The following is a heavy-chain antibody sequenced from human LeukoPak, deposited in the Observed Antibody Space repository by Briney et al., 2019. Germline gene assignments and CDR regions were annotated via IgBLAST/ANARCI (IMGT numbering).Heavy chain of an antibody. CDR2: ISSSSSTI. J-gene: IGHJ4*02. D-gene: IGHD3-10*01. CDR1: GFTFSSYS. CDR3: ARVIWFGELWGGYFDY. V-gene: IGHV3-48*01. Sequence: GGSLRLSCAASGFTFSSYSMNWVRQAPGKGLEWVSYISSSSSTIYYADSVKGRFTISRDNAKNSLYLQMNSLRAEDTAVYYCARVIWFGELWGGYFDYWGQGTLVTVSS.